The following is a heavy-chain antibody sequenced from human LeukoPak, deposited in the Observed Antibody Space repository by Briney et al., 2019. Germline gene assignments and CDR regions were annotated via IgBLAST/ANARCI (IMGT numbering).Heavy chain of an antibody. D-gene: IGHD6-13*01. CDR1: GFTFSTYS. CDR3: AKDLSVAAGEVAFDL. V-gene: IGHV3-21*04. CDR2: ISSSSSYI. Sequence: GGSLRLSCAPSGFTFSTYSMNWVGQAPGKGPEWVSCISSSSSYIYYADSVKRRLTISKDHSQSTLYLQMNRLRAEDTAVYYCAKDLSVAAGEVAFDLWGQGTMGTVSS. J-gene: IGHJ3*01.